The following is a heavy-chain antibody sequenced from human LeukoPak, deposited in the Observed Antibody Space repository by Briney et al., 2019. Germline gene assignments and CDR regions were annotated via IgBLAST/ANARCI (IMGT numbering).Heavy chain of an antibody. D-gene: IGHD2-15*01. CDR1: GYTFTGYY. CDR3: ARGWEYCSGGSCYSEWFDP. CDR2: INPNSGGT. J-gene: IGHJ5*02. Sequence: GASVKVSCKASGYTFTGYYMHWVRQAPGQGLEWMGWINPNSGGTNYAQKFQGWVTMTRDTSISTAYMELSRLRSDDTAVYYCARGWEYCSGGSCYSEWFDPWGQGTLVTVSS. V-gene: IGHV1-2*04.